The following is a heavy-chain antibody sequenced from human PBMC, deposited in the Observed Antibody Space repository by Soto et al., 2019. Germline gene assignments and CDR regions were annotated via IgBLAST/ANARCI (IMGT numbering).Heavy chain of an antibody. CDR3: ARDSVVGANRKNNFDY. J-gene: IGHJ4*02. D-gene: IGHD1-26*01. CDR2: ISYDGSNK. CDR1: GFTFSSYA. V-gene: IGHV3-30-3*01. Sequence: GGSLRLSCAASGFTFSSYAMHWVRQAPGKGLEWVAVISYDGSNKYYADSVKGRFTISRDNSKNTLYLQMNSLRAEDTAVYYCARDSVVGANRKNNFDYWGQGTLVTVSS.